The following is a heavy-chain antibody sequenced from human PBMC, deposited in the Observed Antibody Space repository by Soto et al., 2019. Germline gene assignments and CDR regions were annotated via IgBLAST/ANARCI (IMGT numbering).Heavy chain of an antibody. CDR1: GGSFNSHS. CDR3: ARPSSHASTTGTFND. V-gene: IGHV1-69*02. CDR2: FIPILGLA. Sequence: QVQLVQSGAEVKKPGSSVIVSCKASGGSFNSHSINWVRQAPGQGLQWVGRFIPILGLANYAKSFQGRVTSTADKTTSTAYMELSSLGYADTAVYYCARPSSHASTTGTFNDWGKGTPVTVSS. D-gene: IGHD1-1*01. J-gene: IGHJ4*02.